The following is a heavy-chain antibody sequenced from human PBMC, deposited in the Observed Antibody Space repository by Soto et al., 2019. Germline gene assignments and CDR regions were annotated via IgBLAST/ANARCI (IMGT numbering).Heavy chain of an antibody. CDR2: ISAYNGNT. V-gene: IGHV1-18*01. D-gene: IGHD6-19*01. CDR1: GYTFTSYG. J-gene: IGHJ5*02. Sequence: ASVKVSCKASGYTFTSYGISWVRQAPGQGLEWMGWISAYNGNTNYAQKLQGRVTMTTDTSTSTAYMELRSRRSDDTAVYYCARDQGQQWLVHLSPAFDPWGQGTLVTVSS. CDR3: ARDQGQQWLVHLSPAFDP.